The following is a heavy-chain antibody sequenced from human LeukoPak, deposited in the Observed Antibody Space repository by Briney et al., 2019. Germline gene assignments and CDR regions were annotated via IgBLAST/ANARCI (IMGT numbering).Heavy chain of an antibody. CDR2: FDAEDGAT. V-gene: IGHV1-24*01. D-gene: IGHD4-23*01. CDR3: ATNLATVVTPAYY. CDR1: GYTLTELS. J-gene: IGHJ4*02. Sequence: SVKLSCKVSGYTLTELSMHWVRQAPGKGLEWMGGFDAEDGATIFAQKFQGRVTMTEDTSTDTAYMELSSLRSEDTAVYYCATNLATVVTPAYYWGQGTLVTVSS.